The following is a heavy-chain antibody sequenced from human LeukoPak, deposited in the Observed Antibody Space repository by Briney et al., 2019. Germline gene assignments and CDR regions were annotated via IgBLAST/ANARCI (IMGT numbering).Heavy chain of an antibody. CDR2: INPNSGGT. J-gene: IGHJ6*03. CDR3: AREDSTLYYYYMDV. CDR1: GYTFTSYY. V-gene: IGHV1-2*02. Sequence: ASVKVSCKASGYTFTSYYMHWVRQAPGQGLEWMGWINPNSGGTNYAQKFQGRVTMTRDTSIGTAYMELSRLRSDDTAVYYCAREDSTLYYYYMDVWGKGTTVTVSS. D-gene: IGHD6-13*01.